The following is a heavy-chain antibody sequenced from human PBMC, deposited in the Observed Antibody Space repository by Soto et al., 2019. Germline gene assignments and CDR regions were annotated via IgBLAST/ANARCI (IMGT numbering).Heavy chain of an antibody. CDR1: GDSVSSNSAA. Sequence: SQTLSLTYAISGDSVSSNSAAWTWIRQSPSRDLEWLGRTYYRSKWYNDYAVSVKSRITINPDTFKNQFSLQLNSVTPEDTAVYYCARVQVIAAAGFWFDPWGQGTLVTVSS. V-gene: IGHV6-1*01. CDR3: ARVQVIAAAGFWFDP. J-gene: IGHJ5*02. D-gene: IGHD6-13*01. CDR2: TYYRSKWYN.